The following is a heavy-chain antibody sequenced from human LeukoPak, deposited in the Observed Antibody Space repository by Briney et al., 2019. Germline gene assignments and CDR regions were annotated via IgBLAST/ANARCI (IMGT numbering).Heavy chain of an antibody. CDR1: GGSFSGYS. V-gene: IGHV4-34*01. J-gene: IGHJ6*03. CDR3: ARRYYHYYYMDV. CDR2: IKYSGST. Sequence: SETLSLTCAVYGGSFSGYSWSWIRQPPGKGLEWIGEIKYSGSTNYNPSLKSRVTISADTSENQFSLRLSSVTAADTAVYYCARRYYHYYYMDVWGKGTTVIIS.